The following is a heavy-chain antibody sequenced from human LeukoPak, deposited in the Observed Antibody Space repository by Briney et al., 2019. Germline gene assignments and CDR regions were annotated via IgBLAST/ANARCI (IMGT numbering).Heavy chain of an antibody. D-gene: IGHD3-10*01. V-gene: IGHV3-74*01. CDR1: GFTFSSYW. CDR3: ARVGTNWYFDL. J-gene: IGHJ2*01. CDR2: INNDGGSI. Sequence: GGSLRLSCAASGFTFSSYWMHWVRHAPGKGLVWVSHINNDGGSITYADSVKGRFTISRDNAKNTVFLQMNSLRAEDTAVYYCARVGTNWYFDLWGRGALVTVSS.